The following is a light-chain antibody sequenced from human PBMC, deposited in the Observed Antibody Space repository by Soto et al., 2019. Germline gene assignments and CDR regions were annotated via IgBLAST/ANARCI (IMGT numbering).Light chain of an antibody. CDR3: QQYNNWPRT. V-gene: IGKV3-15*01. J-gene: IGKJ2*01. Sequence: ETVLTQSPATLSLSPGERATLSCRASQSISSDLAWYQYKPGQAPRLLIYRASTTATGIPVRFSGSGSGTEFTLTISSLQSEDFAVYYCQQYNNWPRTLGQGTKLEIK. CDR1: QSISSD. CDR2: RAS.